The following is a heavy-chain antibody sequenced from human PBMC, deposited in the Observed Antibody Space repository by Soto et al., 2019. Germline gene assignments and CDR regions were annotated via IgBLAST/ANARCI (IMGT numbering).Heavy chain of an antibody. Sequence: ASVKVSCKASGYTFTSYDINWVRQATGQGLEWMGWMNPNSGNTGYAQKFQGRVTMTRNTSISTAYMELSSLRSEDTAVYYCAGSVLGELIVYYYYMDVWGKGTRVTVSS. CDR3: AGSVLGELIVYYYYMDV. J-gene: IGHJ6*03. D-gene: IGHD3-10*01. CDR1: GYTFTSYD. V-gene: IGHV1-8*01. CDR2: MNPNSGNT.